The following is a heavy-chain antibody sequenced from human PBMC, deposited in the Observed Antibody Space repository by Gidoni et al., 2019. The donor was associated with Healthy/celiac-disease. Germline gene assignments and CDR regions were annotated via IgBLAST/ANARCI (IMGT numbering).Heavy chain of an antibody. CDR2: IIPIFGTA. Sequence: QVQLVQSGAEVKKPGSSVTVSCKASGGTFSSYAISWVRQAPGQGLEWMGGIIPIFGTANYAQKFQGRVTITADESTSTAYMELSSLRSEDTAVYYCARRRRLGSDRVNWFDPWGQGTLGHRLL. CDR3: ARRRRLGSDRVNWFDP. J-gene: IGHJ5*02. D-gene: IGHD3-16*01. V-gene: IGHV1-69*01. CDR1: GGTFSSYA.